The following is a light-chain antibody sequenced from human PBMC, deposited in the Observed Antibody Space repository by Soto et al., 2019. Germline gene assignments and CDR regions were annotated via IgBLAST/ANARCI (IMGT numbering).Light chain of an antibody. Sequence: QSALTQPRSVSGSPGQSVTISCTGTSSDVGRYDYVSWYQQYPGEAPKLIIYGVTERPSGVPDRFSGSKSGNTASLTISGLRAEDEAAYSCCSFAGSYSYVFGSGTKVTVL. CDR1: SSDVGRYDY. CDR2: GVT. CDR3: CSFAGSYSYV. J-gene: IGLJ1*01. V-gene: IGLV2-11*01.